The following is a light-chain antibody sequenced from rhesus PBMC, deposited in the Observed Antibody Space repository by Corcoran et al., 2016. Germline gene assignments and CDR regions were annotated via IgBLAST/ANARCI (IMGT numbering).Light chain of an antibody. CDR3: LQGYSTPPS. CDR2: AAS. J-gene: IGKJ2*01. V-gene: IGKV1-36*02. Sequence: DIQMTQSPSSLSASVGDRVTTTCRASQGISDYLSWYQQKPGKAPKRLIFAASGLESGVPSRFSGSGSGTDFTLTISSLQPEDFAAYYCLQGYSTPPSFGQGTKVEIK. CDR1: QGISDY.